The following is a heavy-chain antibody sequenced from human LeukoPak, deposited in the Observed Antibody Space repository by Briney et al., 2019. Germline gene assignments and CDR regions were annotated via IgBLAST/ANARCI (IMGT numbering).Heavy chain of an antibody. CDR2: IWYDGSNK. V-gene: IGHV3-33*01. D-gene: IGHD3-3*01. J-gene: IGHJ4*02. CDR3: ARDGFWSGYYGQIFDY. Sequence: GESLTLSCAASGFTFSSYGTHWVRQAPGKGLEWVAVIWYDGSNKYYADSVKGRFTISRDNSKNTLYRRMNSLRAEDTAVYYCARDGFWSGYYGQIFDYRGQGTLVTVSS. CDR1: GFTFSSYG.